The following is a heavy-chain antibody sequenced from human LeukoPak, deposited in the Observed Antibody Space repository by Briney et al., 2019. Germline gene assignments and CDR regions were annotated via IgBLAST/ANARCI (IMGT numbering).Heavy chain of an antibody. V-gene: IGHV3-74*01. Sequence: GGSLRLSCAASGFTFGSYWMCWVRRAPGKGLVYIARINNDGGGTTYADSVKGRFTISRDNARNGVYLQMNSLRAEDTAVYYCARGGPYHAFDIWGQGTMVTVSS. CDR1: GFTFGSYW. CDR3: ARGGPYHAFDI. J-gene: IGHJ3*02. CDR2: INNDGGGT. D-gene: IGHD2-2*02.